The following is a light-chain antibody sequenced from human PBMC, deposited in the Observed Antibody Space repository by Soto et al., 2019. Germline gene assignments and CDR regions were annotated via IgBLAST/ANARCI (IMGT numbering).Light chain of an antibody. CDR1: GSDVGGYNY. J-gene: IGLJ2*01. Sequence: QSALTQPASVSGSPGQSITISCTGTGSDVGGYNYVSWYQQHPGKAPKVMIYDVSNRPSGVSNRFSGSKSGNTASLTISGLQAEDEADYYCSSYTSASTTLVFGGGTKVTVL. CDR3: SSYTSASTTLV. V-gene: IGLV2-14*01. CDR2: DVS.